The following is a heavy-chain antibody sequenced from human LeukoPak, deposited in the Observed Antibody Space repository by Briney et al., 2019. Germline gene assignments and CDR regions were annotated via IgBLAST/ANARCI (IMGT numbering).Heavy chain of an antibody. CDR3: AGDPPNSGYAFAI. CDR1: GFTFSDYY. V-gene: IGHV3-11*04. CDR2: ISSGGSTI. Sequence: GGSLRLSCAVSGFTFSDYYMSWIRQAPGKGLEWVSYISSGGSTISRADSVKGRFTISRDNAENTLYLQMSSLRPEDTAVYYCAGDPPNSGYAFAIWGQGTMVTVSS. J-gene: IGHJ3*02. D-gene: IGHD6-25*01.